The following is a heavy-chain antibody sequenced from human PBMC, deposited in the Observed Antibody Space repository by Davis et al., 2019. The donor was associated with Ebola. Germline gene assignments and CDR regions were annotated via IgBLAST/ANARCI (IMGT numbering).Heavy chain of an antibody. J-gene: IGHJ4*02. V-gene: IGHV4-61*01. CDR1: GVSVSIGSYS. CDR2: IYYSGST. Sequence: SETLSLTCTVSGVSVSIGSYSWSWIRQPPGKGLEWIGYIYYSGSTNYNPSLKSRVTMSVDTSKNQFSLKLSAVTAADTAVYYCARRRFLEWPEINWGQGTLVTVSS. D-gene: IGHD3-3*01. CDR3: ARRRFLEWPEIN.